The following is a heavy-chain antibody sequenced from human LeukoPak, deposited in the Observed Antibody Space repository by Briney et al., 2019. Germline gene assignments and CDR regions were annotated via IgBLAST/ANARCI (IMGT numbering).Heavy chain of an antibody. D-gene: IGHD4-11*01. V-gene: IGHV4-59*01. CDR2: IFYSGSA. CDR3: AREVTATDDYNWFDP. J-gene: IGHJ5*02. Sequence: SETLSLTCTVSGGSIIPYYWSWIRQPPGKGLEWIGYIFYSGSANYNPSLKSRVTISLDTSRNQFSLRLNSVTAADTAVYYCAREVTATDDYNWFDPWGQGTLVTVSS. CDR1: GGSIIPYY.